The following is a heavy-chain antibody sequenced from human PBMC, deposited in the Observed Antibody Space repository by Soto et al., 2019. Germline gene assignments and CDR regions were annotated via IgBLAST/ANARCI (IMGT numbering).Heavy chain of an antibody. CDR3: ASRLLTVDRGGAEDY. V-gene: IGHV3-30*03. CDR1: GFTFSSYG. J-gene: IGHJ4*02. D-gene: IGHD5-12*01. Sequence: QVQLVESGGDVVQPGRSLRLSCAASGFTFSSYGMRWVRQAPGKGLEWVAVISYDGSNKYYADSVKGRFTISRDNSKNTLYLQMNSLRAEDTAVYYCASRLLTVDRGGAEDYWGQGTLVTVSS. CDR2: ISYDGSNK.